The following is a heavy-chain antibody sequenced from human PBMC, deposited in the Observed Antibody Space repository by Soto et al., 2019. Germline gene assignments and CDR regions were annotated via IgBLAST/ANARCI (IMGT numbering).Heavy chain of an antibody. V-gene: IGHV3-23*01. D-gene: IGHD3-10*01. CDR2: ISGSGGST. Sequence: LSLTCAASGFTFSSYAMSWVRQAPGKGLEWVSAISGSGGSTYYADSVKGRFTISRDNSKNTLYLQMNSLRAEDTAVYYCAKDRNYYGSGGIDYWGQGTLVTVSS. CDR1: GFTFSSYA. J-gene: IGHJ4*02. CDR3: AKDRNYYGSGGIDY.